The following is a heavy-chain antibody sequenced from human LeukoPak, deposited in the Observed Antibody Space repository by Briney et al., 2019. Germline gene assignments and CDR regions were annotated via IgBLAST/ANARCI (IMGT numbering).Heavy chain of an antibody. D-gene: IGHD6-13*01. J-gene: IGHJ5*02. CDR1: GGPISSSSYY. Sequence: SETLSLTCTVSGGPISSSSYYWGWIRQPPGKGLEWIGSIYYSGSTYYNPSLKSRVTISVDTSKNQFSLKLSSVTAADTAVYYCARDTGIYNWFDPWGQGTLVTVSS. CDR3: ARDTGIYNWFDP. CDR2: IYYSGST. V-gene: IGHV4-39*07.